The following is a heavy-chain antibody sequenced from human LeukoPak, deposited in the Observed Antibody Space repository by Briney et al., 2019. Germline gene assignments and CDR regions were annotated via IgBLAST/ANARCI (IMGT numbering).Heavy chain of an antibody. CDR3: ARGGTLVRDYFDY. Sequence: GESLKISGKSSGYIFTRHWIGWVRQVPGKGLEWMGIIYSDDSDTRYTPSFQGQVTISADKSISTAYLQWSSLKASDTAMYYCARGGTLVRDYFDYWGQGTLVTVSS. CDR1: GYIFTRHW. V-gene: IGHV5-51*01. J-gene: IGHJ4*02. CDR2: IYSDDSDT. D-gene: IGHD2-15*01.